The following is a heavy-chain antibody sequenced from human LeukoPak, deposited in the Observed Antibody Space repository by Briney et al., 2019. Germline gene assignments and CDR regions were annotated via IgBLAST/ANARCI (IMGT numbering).Heavy chain of an antibody. CDR1: GFTFSSYE. CDR3: AREVAGTSWFDP. D-gene: IGHD6-19*01. V-gene: IGHV3-48*03. Sequence: GGSLRLSCAASGFTFSSYEMNCISSSGSTIYYADSVKGRFTISRDNAKNSLYLQMNSLRAEDTALYYCAREVAGTSWFDPWGQGTLVTVSS. J-gene: IGHJ5*02. CDR2: ISSSGSTI.